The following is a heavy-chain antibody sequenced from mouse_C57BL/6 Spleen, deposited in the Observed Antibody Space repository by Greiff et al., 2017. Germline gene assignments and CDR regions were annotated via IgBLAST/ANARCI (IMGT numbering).Heavy chain of an antibody. Sequence: QVQLQQPGAELVKPGASVKLSCKASGYTFTSYWMQWVKQRPGQGLEWIGEIDPSDSHTNYNQKFKGKATLTVDTSSSTAYMQLSSLTSEDSAVYYCASKAAQASHWYFDVWGTGTTVTVSS. CDR2: IDPSDSHT. V-gene: IGHV1-50*01. J-gene: IGHJ1*03. CDR1: GYTFTSYW. CDR3: ASKAAQASHWYFDV. D-gene: IGHD3-2*02.